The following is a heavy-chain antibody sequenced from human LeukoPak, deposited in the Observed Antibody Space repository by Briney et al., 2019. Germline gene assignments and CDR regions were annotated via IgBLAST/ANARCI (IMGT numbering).Heavy chain of an antibody. Sequence: GGSLRLSCAASGFTFSSYGMHWVRQAPGKGLEWVSAISGSGGSTYYADSVKGRFTISRDNSKNTLYLQMNSLRAEDTAVYYCANSMELFLEWLLYLDYWGQGTLVTVSS. CDR3: ANSMELFLEWLLYLDY. V-gene: IGHV3-23*01. D-gene: IGHD3-3*01. CDR1: GFTFSSYG. J-gene: IGHJ4*02. CDR2: ISGSGGST.